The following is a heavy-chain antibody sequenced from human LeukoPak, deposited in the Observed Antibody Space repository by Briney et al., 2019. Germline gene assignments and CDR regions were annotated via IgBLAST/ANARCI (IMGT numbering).Heavy chain of an antibody. Sequence: PGGSLRLSCAASGFTFSSYAMHWVRQAPGKGLEWVAVTSYDGNKKYYADPVKGRFTIPRDDSKNTLYLQMNSLRAEDTAVYYCARVLYGDYELLDYWGQGTLVTVSS. V-gene: IGHV3-30-3*01. J-gene: IGHJ4*02. CDR1: GFTFSSYA. CDR2: TSYDGNKK. D-gene: IGHD4-17*01. CDR3: ARVLYGDYELLDY.